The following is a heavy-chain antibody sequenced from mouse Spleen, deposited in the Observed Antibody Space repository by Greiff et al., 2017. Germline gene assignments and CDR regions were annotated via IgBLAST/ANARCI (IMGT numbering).Heavy chain of an antibody. CDR2: IDPSDSYT. CDR1: GYTFTSYW. J-gene: IGHJ1*01. D-gene: IGHD1-1*02. Sequence: QVQLKQPGAELVMPGASVKLSCKASGYTFTSYWMHWVKQRPGQGLEWIGEIDPSDSYTNYNQKFKGKATLTVDKSSSTAYMQLSSLTSEDSAVYYCARCLRADGSYRWYFDVWGAGTTVTVSS. V-gene: IGHV1-69*01. CDR3: ARCLRADGSYRWYFDV.